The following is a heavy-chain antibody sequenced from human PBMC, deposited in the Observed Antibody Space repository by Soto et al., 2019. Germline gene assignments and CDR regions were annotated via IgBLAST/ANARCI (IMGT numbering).Heavy chain of an antibody. CDR1: GYSFISYW. CDR3: ARLYGSGQWNWFDP. Sequence: GESLKISCKGSGYSFISYWIGWVRQMPGRGLEWLGIIYPHDSDTRYSPSFQGKVTISADKSISTAYLQWSSLKASDSAMYYCARLYGSGQWNWFDPWGQGTLVTVSS. V-gene: IGHV5-51*01. CDR2: IYPHDSDT. D-gene: IGHD3-10*01. J-gene: IGHJ5*02.